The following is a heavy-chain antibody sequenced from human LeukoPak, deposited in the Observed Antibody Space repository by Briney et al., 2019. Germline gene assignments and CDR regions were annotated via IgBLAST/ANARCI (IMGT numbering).Heavy chain of an antibody. CDR2: ISGSGGST. V-gene: IGHV3-23*01. Sequence: GGSLRLSCAASGFTVSSNYMSWVRQAPGKGLEWVSAISGSGGSTYYADSVKGRFTISRDNSKNTLYLQMNSLRAEDTAVYYCAKATTVTIFDYWGQGTLVTVSS. J-gene: IGHJ4*02. CDR1: GFTVSSNY. CDR3: AKATTVTIFDY. D-gene: IGHD4-17*01.